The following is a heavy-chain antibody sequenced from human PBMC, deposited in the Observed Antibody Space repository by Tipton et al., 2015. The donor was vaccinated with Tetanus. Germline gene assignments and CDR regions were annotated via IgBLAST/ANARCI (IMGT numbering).Heavy chain of an antibody. D-gene: IGHD4-17*01. Sequence: GLVKPSETLSLTCAVYDGSFSGYYWDWVRQPPGKGLEWIGEINHSGSTNLNPSLRSRVTMSVDTSKNQFSLKMRSVTAADTGQYYCARRPDGLDMWGQGTMVTVSS. V-gene: IGHV4-34*01. CDR3: ARRPDGLDM. J-gene: IGHJ3*02. CDR1: DGSFSGYY. CDR2: INHSGST.